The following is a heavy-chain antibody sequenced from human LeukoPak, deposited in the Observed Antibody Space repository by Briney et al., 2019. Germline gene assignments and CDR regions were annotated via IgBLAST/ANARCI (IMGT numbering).Heavy chain of an antibody. V-gene: IGHV4-59*01. CDR1: GVSISSYY. J-gene: IGHJ4*02. CDR2: IYYTGST. CDR3: ARGVQDYGNYVFDY. Sequence: SETLSLTCTASGVSISSYYWTWIRQSPGKGLEWIGYIYYTGSTTYNPSLKSRVTMSLDTSKSHFSLKLTSVAAADTAVYYCARGVQDYGNYVFDYWGQGTLVT. D-gene: IGHD4-11*01.